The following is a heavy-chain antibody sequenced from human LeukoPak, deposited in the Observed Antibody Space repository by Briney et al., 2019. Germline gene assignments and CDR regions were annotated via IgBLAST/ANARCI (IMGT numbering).Heavy chain of an antibody. D-gene: IGHD6-19*01. J-gene: IGHJ4*02. CDR3: ARELAAGTMGFDY. V-gene: IGHV3-30*04. CDR1: GFTFSSYA. Sequence: GGSLRLSCAASGFTFSSYAMHWVRQAPGKGLERVAVISYDGSNKYYADSVKGRFTISRDNSKNTLYLQMNSLRAEDTAVYYCARELAAGTMGFDYWGQGTLVTVSS. CDR2: ISYDGSNK.